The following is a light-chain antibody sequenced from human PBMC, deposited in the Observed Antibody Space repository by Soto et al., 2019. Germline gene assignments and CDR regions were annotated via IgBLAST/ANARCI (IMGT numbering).Light chain of an antibody. Sequence: QSVLTQPPSASGTPGQRVTISCSESSSSIGSNYIYWYQQLPGTAPKLLIYGNSNRPSGVPDRFSGSKSGTSASLAITGLQAEDEADYYCQSYDSSLSGVVFGGGTKLTVL. V-gene: IGLV1-40*01. J-gene: IGLJ2*01. CDR2: GNS. CDR3: QSYDSSLSGVV. CDR1: SSSIGSNY.